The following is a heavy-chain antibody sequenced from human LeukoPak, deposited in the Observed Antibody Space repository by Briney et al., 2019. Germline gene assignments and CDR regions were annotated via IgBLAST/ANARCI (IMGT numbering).Heavy chain of an antibody. CDR3: AKGDKPGTSGTAFDI. J-gene: IGHJ3*02. Sequence: PSGGSLRLSCAASGFTFSSHAMHWVRRAPGKGLEWVAVISYDGSNKYYADSVKGRFTISRDSSKNTLYLQMNSLRAEDTAVYYCAKGDKPGTSGTAFDIWGQGTMVTVSS. CDR2: ISYDGSNK. D-gene: IGHD1-7*01. V-gene: IGHV3-30*04. CDR1: GFTFSSHA.